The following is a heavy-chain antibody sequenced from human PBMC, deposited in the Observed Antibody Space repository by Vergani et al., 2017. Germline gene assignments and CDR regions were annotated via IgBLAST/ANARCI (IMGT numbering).Heavy chain of an antibody. V-gene: IGHV5-51*03. J-gene: IGHJ4*02. D-gene: IGHD5-18*01. Sequence: EVQLVQSGAEVKKPGESLKISCKGSGYSFTSYWIGWVRQMPGKGLEWMGIIYPGDSDTSYSPSFQGQVTISADKAISTAYLQWSSLKASDTAMYYWARPEAYSYGYYYLDYWGQGTLVTVSS. CDR2: IYPGDSDT. CDR3: ARPEAYSYGYYYLDY. CDR1: GYSFTSYW.